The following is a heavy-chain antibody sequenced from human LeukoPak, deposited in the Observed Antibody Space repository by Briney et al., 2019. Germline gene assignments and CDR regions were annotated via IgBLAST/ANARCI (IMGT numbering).Heavy chain of an antibody. CDR2: IYIDGTT. CDR3: ARHQAYSSSWYPGYYYYGMDV. CDR1: GGSIRTGGSY. J-gene: IGHJ6*02. D-gene: IGHD6-13*01. Sequence: SETLSLTCTVSGGSIRTGGSYWAWIRQAPGKGLEWIGSIYIDGTTHYRPSFNSRVTISIDTSGNQFSLRLTSVTAADTAVYYCARHQAYSSSWYPGYYYYGMDVWGQGTTVTVSS. V-gene: IGHV4-39*01.